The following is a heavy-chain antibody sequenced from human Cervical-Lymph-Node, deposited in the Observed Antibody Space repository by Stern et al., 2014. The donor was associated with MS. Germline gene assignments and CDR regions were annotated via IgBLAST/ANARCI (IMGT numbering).Heavy chain of an antibody. CDR2: IYQSGST. Sequence: VQLVESGPGLVKPSGTLSLTCAVSGGSISSSNWWSWVRQPPGKGLKWMGEIYQSGSTNYNPSRKSRITIPVNKSKNQCSLKLSSVTAADTAVYYCARDAQGYFDLWGRGTLVTVSS. J-gene: IGHJ2*01. CDR1: GGSISSSNW. V-gene: IGHV4-4*02. CDR3: ARDAQGYFDL.